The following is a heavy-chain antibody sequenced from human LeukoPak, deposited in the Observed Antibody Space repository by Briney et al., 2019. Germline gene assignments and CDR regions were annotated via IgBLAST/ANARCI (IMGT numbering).Heavy chain of an antibody. J-gene: IGHJ3*02. CDR1: GYTFTGYY. CDR2: INAGNGNT. D-gene: IGHD6-19*01. V-gene: IGHV1-3*01. Sequence: ASVKVSCKASGYTFTGYYMHWVRQAPGQRLEWMGWINAGNGNTKYSQKFQGRVTITRDTSASTAYMELSSLRSEDTAVYYCARDKIQSSGWYWDAFDIWGQGTMVTVSS. CDR3: ARDKIQSSGWYWDAFDI.